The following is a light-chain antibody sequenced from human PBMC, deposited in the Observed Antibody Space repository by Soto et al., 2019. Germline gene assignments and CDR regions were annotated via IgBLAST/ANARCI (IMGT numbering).Light chain of an antibody. J-gene: IGKJ4*02. CDR1: QGITSY. V-gene: IGKV1-9*01. CDR2: AAS. CDR3: QQLNSYPLT. Sequence: DIELTQSPASLSSSLGDRATLSCRASQGITSYLAWYKQKPGQAPNLLIYAASTWPSGVPSRFSGSGSGTEFTLTISSLQPEDFATYYCQQLNSYPLTFGGGTKVDIK.